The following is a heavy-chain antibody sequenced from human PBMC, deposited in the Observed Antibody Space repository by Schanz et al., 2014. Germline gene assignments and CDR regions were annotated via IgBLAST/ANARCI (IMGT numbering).Heavy chain of an antibody. D-gene: IGHD7-27*01. Sequence: DVHLMESGGGLVQPGGSLRLSCAGSGFTFSSYAMNWVRQAPGKGLEWISYIKISGDVFYTDSVKGRFTISRDNAKSSLYLQMSSLRDEDTAIYYCVRDYNWGFDNWGQGTLVTVSS. CDR2: IKISGDV. V-gene: IGHV3-48*02. CDR1: GFTFSSYA. J-gene: IGHJ4*02. CDR3: VRDYNWGFDN.